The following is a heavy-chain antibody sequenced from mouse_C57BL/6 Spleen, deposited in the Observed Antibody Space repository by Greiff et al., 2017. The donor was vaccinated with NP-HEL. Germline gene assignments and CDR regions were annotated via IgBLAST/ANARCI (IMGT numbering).Heavy chain of an antibody. J-gene: IGHJ4*01. CDR1: GYTFTSYW. V-gene: IGHV1-7*01. D-gene: IGHD1-1*01. CDR2: INPSSGYT. Sequence: VQLQQSGAELAKPGASVKLSCKASGYTFTSYWMHWVKQRPGQGLEWIGYINPSSGYTKYNQKFKDKATLTADKSSSTAYMQLISLTYEDSAVYYCARSDYGGHYAMDYWGQGTSVTVSS. CDR3: ARSDYGGHYAMDY.